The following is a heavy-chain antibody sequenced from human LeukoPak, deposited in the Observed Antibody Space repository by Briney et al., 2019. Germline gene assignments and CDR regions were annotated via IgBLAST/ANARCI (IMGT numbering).Heavy chain of an antibody. CDR3: ARDRLPSSGYNSVYLEPFYT. J-gene: IGHJ3*02. V-gene: IGHV4-59*01. CDR2: IYNSVST. D-gene: IGHD5-18*01. CDR1: GGSINTYY. Sequence: PSETLSLTCTVRGGSINTYYWGWMRQSPGKGLEWIGCIYNSVSTNYNPPLKSRVTISVDTSKNQFSLKLTSVTAADTAVYYCARDRLPSSGYNSVYLEPFYTWGQGAMVTVSS.